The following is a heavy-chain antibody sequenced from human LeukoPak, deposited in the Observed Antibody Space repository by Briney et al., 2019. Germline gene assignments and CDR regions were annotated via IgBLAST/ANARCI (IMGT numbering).Heavy chain of an antibody. CDR3: AKGVFYYGSVPGDAFDI. J-gene: IGHJ3*02. Sequence: GGSLRLSCAASGFTFSSYAMSWVRQAPGKGLEWVSAISGSGGFTYYAGSVRGRFTISRDNSKNTLLLQMNSLRAEDTAVYYCAKGVFYYGSVPGDAFDIWGQGTMVTVSS. D-gene: IGHD3-10*01. V-gene: IGHV3-23*01. CDR2: ISGSGGFT. CDR1: GFTFSSYA.